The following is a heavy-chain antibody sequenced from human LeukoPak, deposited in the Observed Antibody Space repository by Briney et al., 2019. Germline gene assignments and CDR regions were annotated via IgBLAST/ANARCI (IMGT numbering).Heavy chain of an antibody. Sequence: GGSLRLSCAASGFTFSSYSMNWVRQAPGKGLEWVSSISSSSSYIYYADSVKGRFTISRDNAKNSLYLQMNSLRAEDTAVYYCARDRRSSGWGRKDYWGQGTLVTVSS. CDR1: GFTFSSYS. CDR2: ISSSSSYI. D-gene: IGHD6-19*01. CDR3: ARDRRSSGWGRKDY. V-gene: IGHV3-21*01. J-gene: IGHJ4*02.